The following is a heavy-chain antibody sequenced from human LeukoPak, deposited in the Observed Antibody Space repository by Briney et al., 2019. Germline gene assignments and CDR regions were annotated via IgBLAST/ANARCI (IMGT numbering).Heavy chain of an antibody. CDR3: AKAKGAVADKDAFDI. Sequence: SLRLSCAASGFTFDDYAMRWVRQAPGKGLEWVSGISWNSGSIGYADSVKGRFTISRDNAKNSLYLQMNSLRAEDTALYYCAKAKGAVADKDAFDIWGQGTMVTVSS. J-gene: IGHJ3*02. D-gene: IGHD6-19*01. CDR1: GFTFDDYA. CDR2: ISWNSGSI. V-gene: IGHV3-9*01.